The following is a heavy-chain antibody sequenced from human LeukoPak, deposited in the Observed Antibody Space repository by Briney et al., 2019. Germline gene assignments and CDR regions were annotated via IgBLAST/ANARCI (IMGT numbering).Heavy chain of an antibody. D-gene: IGHD4-17*01. CDR1: GYTFTSYA. J-gene: IGHJ4*02. V-gene: IGHV7-4-1*02. CDR3: ASGARWYGDYPHHY. Sequence: ASVKVSCKASGYTFTSYAMNWVRQAPGQGLEWMGWINTNTGNPTYAQGFTGRFVFSLDTSVSTAYLQISSLKAEDTAVYYCASGARWYGDYPHHYWGQGTLVTVSS. CDR2: INTNTGNP.